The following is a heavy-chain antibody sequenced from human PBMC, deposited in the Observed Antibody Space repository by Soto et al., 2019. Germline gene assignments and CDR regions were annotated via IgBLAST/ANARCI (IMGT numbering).Heavy chain of an antibody. D-gene: IGHD2-2*01. Sequence: EVQLVESGGGLVKPGVSLRLSCAASGLTFTNVWMNWVRQAPGKGLEWVGSIKSKTEGGKADYDAPVKGRCTISKDASTTTLYLPMNSLRAEDTAVCSCTPGGVPAAATGYSFYAIDVWGQGTTVTGSS. CDR2: IKSKTEGGKA. J-gene: IGHJ6*02. CDR3: TPGGVPAAATGYSFYAIDV. CDR1: GLTFTNVW. V-gene: IGHV3-15*07.